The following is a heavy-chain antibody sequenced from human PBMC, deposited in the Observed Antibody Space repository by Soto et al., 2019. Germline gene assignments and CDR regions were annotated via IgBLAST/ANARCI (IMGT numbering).Heavy chain of an antibody. Sequence: EVQLVESGGGLVKPGGSLRLSCAASGFTFSTYSMNWVRQAPGKGLEWVSSISSSSSYIYYADSVKGRFTISRDNAKNSLYLQMNSLGAEDTAVYYCARYDSSGYYWPYYYYGMAVWGQGTTVTVSS. D-gene: IGHD3-22*01. CDR3: ARYDSSGYYWPYYYYGMAV. J-gene: IGHJ6*02. V-gene: IGHV3-21*01. CDR1: GFTFSTYS. CDR2: ISSSSSYI.